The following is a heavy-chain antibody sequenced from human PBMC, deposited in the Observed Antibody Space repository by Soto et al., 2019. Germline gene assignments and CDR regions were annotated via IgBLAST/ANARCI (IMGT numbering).Heavy chain of an antibody. V-gene: IGHV3-30*03. J-gene: IGHJ4*02. CDR1: GFTFSSYG. D-gene: IGHD6-19*01. CDR3: AREPYSSGCFDY. CDR2: ISYDGSNK. Sequence: SLRLSCAASGFTFSSYGMHWVRPAPGKGLEWVAVISYDGSNKYYADSVKGRFTISRDNSKNTLYLQMNSLRAEDTAVYYCAREPYSSGCFDYWGQGTLVTVSS.